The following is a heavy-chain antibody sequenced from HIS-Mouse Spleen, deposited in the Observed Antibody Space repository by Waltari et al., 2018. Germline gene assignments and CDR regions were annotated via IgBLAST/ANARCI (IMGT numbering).Heavy chain of an antibody. V-gene: IGHV4-59*08. CDR3: ARRREEQLVFDY. CDR1: GGSISSYY. CDR2: IHSSGGT. Sequence: QVQLQESGPGLVKPSETLSLTCTVSGGSISSYYWSWIRQPPGKGLEWIGYIHSSGGTNSNPALKRRVTISVDTSKNHVSRRLSAVTAADTAVYDCARRREEQLVFDYWGQGTLVTVSS. J-gene: IGHJ4*02. D-gene: IGHD6-6*01.